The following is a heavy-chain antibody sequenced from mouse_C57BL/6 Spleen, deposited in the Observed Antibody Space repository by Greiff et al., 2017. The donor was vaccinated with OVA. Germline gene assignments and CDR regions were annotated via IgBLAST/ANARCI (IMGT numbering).Heavy chain of an antibody. CDR3: ARDSSGLYFDY. J-gene: IGHJ2*01. V-gene: IGHV3-6*01. CDR2: ISYDGSN. Sequence: ESGPGLVKPSQSLSLTCSVTGYSITSGYYWNWIRQFPGNKLEWMGYISYDGSNNYNPSLKNRISITRDTSKNQFFLKLNSVTTEDTATYYCARDSSGLYFDYWGQGTTLTVSS. CDR1: GYSITSGYY. D-gene: IGHD3-2*02.